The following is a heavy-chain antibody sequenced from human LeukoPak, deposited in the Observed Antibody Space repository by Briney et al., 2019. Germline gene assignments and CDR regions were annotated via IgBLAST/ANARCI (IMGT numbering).Heavy chain of an antibody. J-gene: IGHJ6*04. CDR3: AKGGHCSSTDCHDGRMDV. V-gene: IGHV3-23*01. CDR2: ISGSASHT. CDR1: GFTFSDYA. D-gene: IGHD2-2*01. Sequence: PGGSLRFSCAASGFTFSDYAMSWVRQAPGKGLEWVSVISGSASHTYYADSVKGRFTISRDNSKNTLYLRMSSLRAEDTAVYSCAKGGHCSSTDCHDGRMDVWGKGTTVTVSS.